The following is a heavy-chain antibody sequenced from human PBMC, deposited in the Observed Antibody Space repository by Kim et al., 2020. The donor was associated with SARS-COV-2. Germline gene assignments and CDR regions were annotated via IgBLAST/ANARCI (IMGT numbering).Heavy chain of an antibody. CDR3: ARLGKYSDDAGIIDF. D-gene: IGHD3-16*01. V-gene: IGHV4-4*09. Sequence: NPSLKSRVPISVDTSKTQFSLRLTSMTAADTAVYYCARLGKYSDDAGIIDFWGQGTLVAVSS. J-gene: IGHJ4*02.